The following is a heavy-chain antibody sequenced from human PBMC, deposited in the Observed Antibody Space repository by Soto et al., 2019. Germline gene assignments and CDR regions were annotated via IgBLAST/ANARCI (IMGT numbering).Heavy chain of an antibody. CDR2: IYYSGST. V-gene: IGHV4-30-4*01. Sequence: SETLSLTCTVSGGSISSGDYYWSWIRQPPGKGLEWIGYIYYSGSTYYNPSLKSRVTISVDTSKNQFSLKLSSVTAADTAVYYCARGRADGLQYFFFDYWGQGTLVTVSS. CDR1: GGSISSGDYY. CDR3: ARGRADGLQYFFFDY. D-gene: IGHD4-4*01. J-gene: IGHJ4*02.